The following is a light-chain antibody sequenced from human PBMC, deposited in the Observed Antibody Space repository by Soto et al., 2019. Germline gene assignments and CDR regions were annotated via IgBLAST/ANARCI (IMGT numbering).Light chain of an antibody. CDR1: QSVGYS. J-gene: IGKJ2*01. CDR3: QLRGGRPPYT. Sequence: DIVLTQSPGTLSLSPGEGATLSCRASQSVGYSVTWYHQRPGHAPKRLIYDASHRATGIPARFSSSGSGTDFSLTISGLEPEDFAIYYCQLRGGRPPYTFAQGTKVDI. V-gene: IGKV3-11*01. CDR2: DAS.